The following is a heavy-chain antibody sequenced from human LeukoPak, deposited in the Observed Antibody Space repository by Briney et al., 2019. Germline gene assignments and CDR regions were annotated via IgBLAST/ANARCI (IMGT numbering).Heavy chain of an antibody. CDR2: VIPIFGTA. CDR3: ASGCSSSLGATFDP. D-gene: IGHD6-6*01. Sequence: EASVKVSCKASGGTFSSYAISWVRQAPGQGLEWMGGVIPIFGTANYAQKFQGRVTITTDESTSTAYMELSSLRSEDTAVYYCASGCSSSLGATFDPWGQGTLVTVSS. V-gene: IGHV1-69*05. CDR1: GGTFSSYA. J-gene: IGHJ5*02.